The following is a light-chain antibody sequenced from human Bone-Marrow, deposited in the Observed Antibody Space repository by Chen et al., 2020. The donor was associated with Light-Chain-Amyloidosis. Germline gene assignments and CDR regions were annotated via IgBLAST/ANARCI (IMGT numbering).Light chain of an antibody. CDR1: SSNIGAGYE. CDR2: GNR. CDR3: RSYDGGMSDSV. V-gene: IGLV1-40*01. J-gene: IGLJ3*02. Sequence: QSVLTQPPSVSGAPGQRVTISCTGSSSNIGAGYEVHWYQQLPGTAPKLLIHGNRNRPARVPHRCSGAEWGTSATLPITGRLAEDEAGDYCRSYDGGMSDSVCGGGPKLTVL.